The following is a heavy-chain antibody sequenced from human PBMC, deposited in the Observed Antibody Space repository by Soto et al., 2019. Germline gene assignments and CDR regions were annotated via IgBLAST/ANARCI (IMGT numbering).Heavy chain of an antibody. Sequence: PSETLSLTCTVSGGSVRSGSYYWSWIRQPPGKGLEWIGYIYYSGSTNYNPSLKSRVTISVDTSKNQFSLKLSSVTAADTAVYYCARGPYGDYAVYGMDVWGQGTTVTVSS. CDR1: GGSVRSGSYY. CDR3: ARGPYGDYAVYGMDV. J-gene: IGHJ6*02. D-gene: IGHD4-17*01. CDR2: IYYSGST. V-gene: IGHV4-61*01.